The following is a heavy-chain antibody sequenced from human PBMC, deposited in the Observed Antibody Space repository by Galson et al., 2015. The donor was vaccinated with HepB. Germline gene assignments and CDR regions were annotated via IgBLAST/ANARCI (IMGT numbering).Heavy chain of an antibody. CDR3: ASKLKIGPSHAFDI. Sequence: SVKVSCKASGYTFTSYGISWVRQAPGQGLEWMGWISAYNGNTNYAQKLQGRVTMTTDTSASTAYMELRSLRSDDTAVYYCASKLKIGPSHAFDIWGQGTMVTVSS. J-gene: IGHJ3*02. V-gene: IGHV1-18*01. CDR2: ISAYNGNT. CDR1: GYTFTSYG. D-gene: IGHD6-6*01.